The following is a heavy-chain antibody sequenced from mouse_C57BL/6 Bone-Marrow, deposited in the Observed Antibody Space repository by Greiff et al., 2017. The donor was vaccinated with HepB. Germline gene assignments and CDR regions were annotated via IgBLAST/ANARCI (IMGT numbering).Heavy chain of an antibody. CDR2: IYPGNSDT. Sequence: DVQLQESGTVLARPGASVKMSCKTSGYTFTSYWMHWVKQRPGQGLEWIGAIYPGNSDTSYNQKFKGKAKLTAVTSASTAYMELSSLTNEDSAVYYGTRRVGSGPSWFAYWGQGTLVTVSA. J-gene: IGHJ3*01. V-gene: IGHV1-5*01. CDR3: TRRVGSGPSWFAY. CDR1: GYTFTSYW. D-gene: IGHD3-2*02.